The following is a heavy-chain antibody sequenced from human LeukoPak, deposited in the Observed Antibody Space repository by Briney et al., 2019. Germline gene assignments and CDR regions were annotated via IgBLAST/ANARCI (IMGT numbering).Heavy chain of an antibody. V-gene: IGHV3-23*01. CDR1: GFTFNNYA. Sequence: GGSLRLSCAASGFTFNNYAMSWVRQAPGKGLEWVAAISGSGGSTYYSDSVKGRFTISRDNPENTLYLQMSSLRAEDTVVYYCAKDHGRWGQGTLVTVSS. CDR3: AKDHGR. CDR2: ISGSGGST. D-gene: IGHD3/OR15-3a*01. J-gene: IGHJ4*02.